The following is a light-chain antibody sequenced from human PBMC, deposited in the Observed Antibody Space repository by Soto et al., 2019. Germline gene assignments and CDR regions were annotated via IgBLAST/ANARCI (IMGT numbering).Light chain of an antibody. Sequence: QSVLTQPPSVSEAPGQTVTISCPGSSSNIGARYEVHWYQQLPGTAPKLLIYEDIKRPSGVPDRFSGSKSGASASLAITGLLSEDEAEYYCQSYDSSLSAVVFGGGTQLTVL. J-gene: IGLJ2*01. CDR2: EDI. CDR3: QSYDSSLSAVV. V-gene: IGLV1-40*01. CDR1: SSNIGARYE.